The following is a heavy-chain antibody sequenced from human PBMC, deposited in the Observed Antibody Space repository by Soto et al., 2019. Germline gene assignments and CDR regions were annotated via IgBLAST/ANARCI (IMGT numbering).Heavy chain of an antibody. CDR3: SSWAGQVRDFGGSFDY. D-gene: IGHD4-17*01. J-gene: IGHJ4*02. Sequence: ASVKVSCKASGYMFSSHGVSWVRRAPGQGLERMGWISGYNGNTNYAQKFQGRVTMTTDTSTNTAYMELRSLRSDDTAMYYCSSWAGQVRDFGGSFDYWGQGTLVTVSS. CDR1: GYMFSSHG. CDR2: ISGYNGNT. V-gene: IGHV1-18*04.